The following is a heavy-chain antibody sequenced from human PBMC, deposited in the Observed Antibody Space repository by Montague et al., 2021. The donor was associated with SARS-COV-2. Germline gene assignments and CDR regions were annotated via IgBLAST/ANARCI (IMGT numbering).Heavy chain of an antibody. Sequence: SETLSLTCTVSGGSITGYYWSWLRRSPGKGLEWIAYIYDGGAVNYNPYPGSRVTISTATSKYQLPLTVNSVTVADTAADYCVRDHPYGGPRGAYDIWGQGSVVPFSS. CDR3: VRDHPYGGPRGAYDI. D-gene: IGHD4-23*01. CDR1: GGSITGYY. J-gene: IGHJ3*02. V-gene: IGHV4-59*01. CDR2: IYDGGAV.